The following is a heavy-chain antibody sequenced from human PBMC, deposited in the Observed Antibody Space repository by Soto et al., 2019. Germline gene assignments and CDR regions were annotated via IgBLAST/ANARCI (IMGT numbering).Heavy chain of an antibody. J-gene: IGHJ5*02. V-gene: IGHV1-8*01. CDR1: GYSFTNDD. D-gene: IGHD3-16*01. Sequence: ASVKVSCKASGYSFTNDDVSWVRQATGQGLEWMGWMNPGSGDTGYAQKFQGRVTMTRDISIATAYMELSSLRSDDTAIYYCARMATFGSLNWFDPWGQGTLVTVSS. CDR2: MNPGSGDT. CDR3: ARMATFGSLNWFDP.